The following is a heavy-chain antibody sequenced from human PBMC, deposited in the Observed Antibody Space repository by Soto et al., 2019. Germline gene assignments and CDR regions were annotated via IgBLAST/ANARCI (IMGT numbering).Heavy chain of an antibody. CDR1: GISLSDNY. D-gene: IGHD2-15*01. CDR2: ISNSDYTT. CDR3: ASGKWSLDY. Sequence: GGSLRLSCVASGISLSDNYMAWIRQAPGKGLEWLSYISNSDYTTYYTDSVKGRFTISRDNAKNSLYLQLNGLRVEDTAVYYCASGKWSLDYWGQGILVTVSS. J-gene: IGHJ4*02. V-gene: IGHV3-11*01.